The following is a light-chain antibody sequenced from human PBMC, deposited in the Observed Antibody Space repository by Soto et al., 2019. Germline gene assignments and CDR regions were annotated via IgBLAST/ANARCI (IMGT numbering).Light chain of an antibody. V-gene: IGLV2-11*01. CDR3: FSYAGSYTWV. CDR2: DVT. Sequence: QSALTQPPSVSGSPGQSITISCTGTSSDVGGYTYVSWYQQHPGKAPKLMIYDVTKRPSGVPDRFSGSKSGNTASLTISGLRADDEADYYCFSYAGSYTWVFGGGTKLTVL. CDR1: SSDVGGYTY. J-gene: IGLJ3*02.